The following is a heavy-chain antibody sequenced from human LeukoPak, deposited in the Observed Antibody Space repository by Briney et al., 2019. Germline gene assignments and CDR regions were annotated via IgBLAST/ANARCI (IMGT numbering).Heavy chain of an antibody. CDR3: ASEGPSCGWYAHWFDP. D-gene: IGHD6-19*01. V-gene: IGHV4-4*07. CDR2: IYTSGST. Sequence: SETLSLTCAVSGDSISSYYWSWIRQPAGKGLEWIGRIYTSGSTNYNPSLKSRVTMSVDTSKNQFSLKLSSVTAADTAVYYCASEGPSCGWYAHWFDPWGQGTLVTVSS. J-gene: IGHJ5*02. CDR1: GDSISSYY.